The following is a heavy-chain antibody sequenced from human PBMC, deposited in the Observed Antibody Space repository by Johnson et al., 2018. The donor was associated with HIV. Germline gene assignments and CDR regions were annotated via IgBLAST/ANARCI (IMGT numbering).Heavy chain of an antibody. CDR1: GFTVSSNY. CDR2: IYSGGSP. Sequence: MLLVESGGGLVQPGGSLRLSCAASGFTVSSNYMSWVRQAPGKGLEWVSVIYSGGSPYSADSVKGRFTISRDNSKNTLDLQMNSLRAGDTAVYYCAKERRQSRAFDIWGQGTMVTVSS. D-gene: IGHD5-24*01. J-gene: IGHJ3*02. CDR3: AKERRQSRAFDI. V-gene: IGHV3-66*02.